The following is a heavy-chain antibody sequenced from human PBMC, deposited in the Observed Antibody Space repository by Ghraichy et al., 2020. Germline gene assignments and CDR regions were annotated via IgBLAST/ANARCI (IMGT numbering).Heavy chain of an antibody. CDR2: ITGSSITI. V-gene: IGHV3-48*01. CDR1: GFSFSDYS. J-gene: IGHJ2*01. D-gene: IGHD6-13*01. CDR3: ARLPLPRRAAVGDCYFVL. Sequence: GGSLRLSCEASGFSFSDYSMIWVRLTPRKALEWVSYITGSSITIFYTDSVKGRFTISRDNAKNSLYLQMNSLRAEDTAVYYCARLPLPRRAAVGDCYFVLWGRGTLGPVSA.